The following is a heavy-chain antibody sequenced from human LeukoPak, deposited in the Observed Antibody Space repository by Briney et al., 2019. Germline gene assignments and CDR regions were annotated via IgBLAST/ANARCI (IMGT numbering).Heavy chain of an antibody. CDR1: GYTFTSYD. D-gene: IGHD2-2*03. V-gene: IGHV1-46*01. CDR3: ARDGYRLSGYFYYMDV. Sequence: ASVKVSCKASGYTFTSYDINWVRQATGQGLEWMGMINPSGGSTSYAQKFQGRVTMTRDTSTSTAYMELRSLRSDDTAVYYCARDGYRLSGYFYYMDVWGKGTTVTVSS. CDR2: INPSGGST. J-gene: IGHJ6*03.